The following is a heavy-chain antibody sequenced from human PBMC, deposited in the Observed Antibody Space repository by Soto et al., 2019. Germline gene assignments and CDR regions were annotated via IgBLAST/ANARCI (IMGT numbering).Heavy chain of an antibody. V-gene: IGHV3-72*01. J-gene: IGHJ4*02. CDR2: IRDKGHSYTT. D-gene: IGHD1-20*01. Sequence: EVQLVESGGGLVQPGGSLRLSCAVSGLTFSDHYMGWVRQAPGKGLDWVGRIRDKGHSYTTEYAESVKGRFTISRADSRNSLYLQMNSLKMDDTAVFYCVSLWSVTGSRDYWGRGTLVTVSS. CDR1: GLTFSDHY. CDR3: VSLWSVTGSRDY.